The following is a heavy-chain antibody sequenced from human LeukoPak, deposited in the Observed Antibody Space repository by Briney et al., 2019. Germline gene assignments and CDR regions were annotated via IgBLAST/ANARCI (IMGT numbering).Heavy chain of an antibody. J-gene: IGHJ4*02. Sequence: AGGSLRLSCAASGFTFSDYYMSWIRQAPGKGLEWVSYISSSGSTIYYADSVKGRFTISRDNAKNSLCLQMNSLRAEDTAVYYCARDDPPDIVATLGYWGQGTLVTVSS. D-gene: IGHD5-12*01. CDR2: ISSSGSTI. CDR3: ARDDPPDIVATLGY. CDR1: GFTFSDYY. V-gene: IGHV3-11*04.